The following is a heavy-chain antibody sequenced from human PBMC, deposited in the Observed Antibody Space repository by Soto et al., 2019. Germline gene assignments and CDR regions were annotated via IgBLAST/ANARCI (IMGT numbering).Heavy chain of an antibody. V-gene: IGHV3-23*01. Sequence: GESLKISCAASGFTFNDYAMSWLRQAPGKGLEWVSVISGSGGTTYYADSVKGRFTISRDNSKNTLYLQMNSLRAEDTALYYCAKDQGMVYGIPHYWGQGTLVTVSS. D-gene: IGHD2-8*01. CDR3: AKDQGMVYGIPHY. CDR1: GFTFNDYA. CDR2: ISGSGGTT. J-gene: IGHJ4*02.